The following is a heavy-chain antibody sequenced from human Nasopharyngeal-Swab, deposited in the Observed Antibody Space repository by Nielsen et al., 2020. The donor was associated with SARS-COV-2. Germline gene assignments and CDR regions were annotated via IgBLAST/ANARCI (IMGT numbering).Heavy chain of an antibody. D-gene: IGHD6-13*01. V-gene: IGHV3-23*01. CDR3: AKEGLSIAAAGTVDY. Sequence: WIRQPPGKGLEWVSRIDHNGGNTQYADSVKGRFTTSRDNSKNTLYLEVNSLRAEDTAVYYCAKEGLSIAAAGTVDYWGQGTLVTVFS. CDR2: IDHNGGNT. J-gene: IGHJ4*02.